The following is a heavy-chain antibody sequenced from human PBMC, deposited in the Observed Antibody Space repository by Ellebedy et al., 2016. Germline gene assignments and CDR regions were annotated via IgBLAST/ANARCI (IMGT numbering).Heavy chain of an antibody. V-gene: IGHV3-48*01. CDR3: AKDYYGSGTIYYYGMDV. D-gene: IGHD3-10*01. Sequence: GGSLRLXXAASGFTFNTNIMNWVRQPPGKGLEWLSYISSSGGPIHYADSVKGRFTVSRDNAKNSLYLQMNSLRAEDTAVYYCAKDYYGSGTIYYYGMDVWGQGTTVTVSS. J-gene: IGHJ6*02. CDR2: ISSSGGPI. CDR1: GFTFNTNI.